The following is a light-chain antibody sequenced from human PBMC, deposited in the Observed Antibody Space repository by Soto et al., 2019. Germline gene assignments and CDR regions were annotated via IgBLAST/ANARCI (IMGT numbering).Light chain of an antibody. J-gene: IGKJ4*01. Sequence: EVVLTQSPATLSLSPGERATLSCRASENVRTFVDWYQQKPGQAPRLLIYGASNRATGIPARFSGSGSGTDFTLTISNLEPEDFAVYYCQQRSSWPLTFGGGTKVDIK. V-gene: IGKV3-11*01. CDR2: GAS. CDR1: ENVRTF. CDR3: QQRSSWPLT.